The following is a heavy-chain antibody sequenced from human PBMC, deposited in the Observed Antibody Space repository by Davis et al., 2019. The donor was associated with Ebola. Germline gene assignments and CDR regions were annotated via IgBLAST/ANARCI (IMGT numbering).Heavy chain of an antibody. Sequence: MPSETLSLTCTVSGGSISSYYWSWIRQPPGKGLEWIGEINHSGSTNYNPSLKSRVTISVDTSKNQFSLKLSSVTAADTAIYYCVPGTWIRGQGTLVTVSS. D-gene: IGHD5-18*01. V-gene: IGHV4-34*01. CDR3: VPGTWI. CDR2: INHSGST. CDR1: GGSISSYY. J-gene: IGHJ4*02.